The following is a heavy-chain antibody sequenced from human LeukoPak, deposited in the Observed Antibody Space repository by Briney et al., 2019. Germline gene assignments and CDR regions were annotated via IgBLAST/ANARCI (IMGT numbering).Heavy chain of an antibody. Sequence: PGGSLRLSCAASGFTFSSYAMHWVRQAPGKGLEWVAVISYDGSNKYYADSVKGRFTISRDNSKNTLYLQMNSLRAEDTAVYYCAPSLSGYYFYWGQGTLVTVSS. D-gene: IGHD3-22*01. J-gene: IGHJ4*02. CDR2: ISYDGSNK. V-gene: IGHV3-30*04. CDR1: GFTFSSYA. CDR3: APSLSGYYFY.